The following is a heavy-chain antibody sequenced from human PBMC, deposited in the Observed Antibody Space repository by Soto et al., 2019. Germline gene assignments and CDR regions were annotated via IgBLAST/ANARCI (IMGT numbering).Heavy chain of an antibody. CDR3: ARESEDLTSNLDY. J-gene: IGHJ4*02. V-gene: IGHV3-21*06. CDR2: ISSTTNYI. CDR1: GFIFTRYS. Sequence: LRLSCAASGFIFTRYSMNWVRQAPGKGLEWVSSISSTTNYIYYGDSMKGRFTISRDNAKNSLYLEMNSLRAEDTAVYYCARESEDLTSNLDYWGQGTLVTVSS.